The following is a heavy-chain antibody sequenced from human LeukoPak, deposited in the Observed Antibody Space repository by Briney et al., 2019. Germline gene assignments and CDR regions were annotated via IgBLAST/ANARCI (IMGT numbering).Heavy chain of an antibody. V-gene: IGHV4-30-2*01. CDR3: ARGRSGWSRVLTFDY. CDR2: IYHSGST. J-gene: IGHJ4*02. Sequence: PSETLSLTCAVSGGSISSGGYSWSWIRQPPGKGLEWIGYIYHSGSTYYNPSLKSRVTISVDRSKNQFSLKLSSVTAADTAVYYCARGRSGWSRVLTFDYWGQGTLVTVSS. CDR1: GGSISSGGYS. D-gene: IGHD6-19*01.